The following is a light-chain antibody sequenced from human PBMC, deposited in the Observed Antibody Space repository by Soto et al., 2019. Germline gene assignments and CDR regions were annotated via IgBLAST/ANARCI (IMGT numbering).Light chain of an antibody. Sequence: EIVLTQSPATLSLSPGERATLSCRASQSVSSYLAWYQQKPGQAPRLLIYDASNRATGIPARFSGSGSGTDFTLTISSLEPEDFAGYYCQQRSNWPPLTCGGGTKVEIK. J-gene: IGKJ4*01. CDR1: QSVSSY. CDR2: DAS. V-gene: IGKV3-11*01. CDR3: QQRSNWPPLT.